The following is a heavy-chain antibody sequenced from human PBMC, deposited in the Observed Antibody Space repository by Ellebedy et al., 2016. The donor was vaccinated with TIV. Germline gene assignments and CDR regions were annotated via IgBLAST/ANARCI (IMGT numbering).Heavy chain of an antibody. V-gene: IGHV3-53*01. CDR1: GFSVSDNY. J-gene: IGHJ6*02. CDR3: GRGSTGNYYAMDV. CDR2: IFSGGST. D-gene: IGHD1-1*01. Sequence: GGSLRLSXAASGFSVSDNYINWVRQAPGKGLDWVSVIFSGGSTFYADSVKGRFTISRDNSKNTLYLQMNNLRAEDTAVYYCGRGSTGNYYAMDVWGQGTMVTVSS.